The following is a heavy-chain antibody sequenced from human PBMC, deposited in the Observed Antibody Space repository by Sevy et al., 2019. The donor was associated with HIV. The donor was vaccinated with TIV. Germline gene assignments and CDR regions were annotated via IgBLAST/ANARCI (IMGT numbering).Heavy chain of an antibody. V-gene: IGHV3-53*01. CDR2: IYSGGST. CDR3: ARLDYYYYMDV. Sequence: GGSLRLSCAASGFTVSSNYMSWVRQAPGKGLEWVSVIYSGGSTYYADSVKGRFTISRDNSENTLYLQMNSLRAEDTAVYYCARLDYYYYMDVWGKGTTVTVSS. J-gene: IGHJ6*03. CDR1: GFTVSSNY.